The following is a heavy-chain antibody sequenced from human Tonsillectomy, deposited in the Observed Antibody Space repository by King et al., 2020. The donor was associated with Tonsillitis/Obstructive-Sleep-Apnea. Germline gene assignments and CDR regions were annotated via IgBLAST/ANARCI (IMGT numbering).Heavy chain of an antibody. CDR2: IYWDDDK. V-gene: IGHV2-5*02. J-gene: IGHJ6*03. CDR1: GFSLSTSGVG. D-gene: IGHD6-13*01. CDR3: AQAEYYYYMDV. Sequence: QVTLKESGPTLVKPPQTLTLTCTFSGFSLSTSGVGVGWIRQPPGKALEWLALIYWDDDKRYSPSLKSRLTITKDTSKNQVVLTMTNMDPVDTATYYCAQAEYYYYMDVWGKGTTVTVSS.